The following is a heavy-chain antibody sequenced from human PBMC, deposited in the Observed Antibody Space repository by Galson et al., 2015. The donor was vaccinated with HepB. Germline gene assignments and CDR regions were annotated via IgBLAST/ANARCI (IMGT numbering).Heavy chain of an antibody. CDR1: GGTFSSYT. J-gene: IGHJ3*02. V-gene: IGHV1-69*02. CDR2: IIPILGIA. CDR3: ARRLEGTAGDAFDI. Sequence: SVKVSCKASGGTFSSYTISWVRQAPGQGLEWMGRIIPILGIANYAQKFQGRVTITADKSTSTAYMGLSSLRSEDTAVYYCARRLEGTAGDAFDIWGQGTMVTVSS. D-gene: IGHD3-10*01.